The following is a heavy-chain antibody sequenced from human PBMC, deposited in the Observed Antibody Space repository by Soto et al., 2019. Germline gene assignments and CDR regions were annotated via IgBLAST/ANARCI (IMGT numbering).Heavy chain of an antibody. V-gene: IGHV4-31*03. Sequence: SETLSLTCTVSGGSISSGGYYWSWIRQHPGKGLEWIGYIYYSGSTYYNPSLKSRVTISVDTSKNHFSLKLSSVTAADTAVYYCARDRGLLRPYYYYYYMDVWGKGTTVTVSS. J-gene: IGHJ6*03. CDR2: IYYSGST. D-gene: IGHD3-3*01. CDR1: GGSISSGGYY. CDR3: ARDRGLLRPYYYYYYMDV.